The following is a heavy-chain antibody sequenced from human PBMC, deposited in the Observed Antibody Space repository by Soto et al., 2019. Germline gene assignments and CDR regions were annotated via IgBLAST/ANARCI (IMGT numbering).Heavy chain of an antibody. V-gene: IGHV5-51*01. Sequence: GESLKISCKGSGYSFTSYWIGWVRQMPGKGLEWMGIIYPGDSDTRYSPSFQGQVAISADKSISTAYLQWSSLKASDTAMYYCATNYYYILTGYGGGIIAFDIRGEGTMVSVSS. D-gene: IGHD3-9*01. J-gene: IGHJ3*02. CDR3: ATNYYYILTGYGGGIIAFDI. CDR1: GYSFTSYW. CDR2: IYPGDSDT.